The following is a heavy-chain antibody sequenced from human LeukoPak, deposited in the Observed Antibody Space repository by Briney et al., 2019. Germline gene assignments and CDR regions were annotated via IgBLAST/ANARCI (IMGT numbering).Heavy chain of an antibody. Sequence: SETLSLTCAVSGYSISSGYYWGWIRQPPGKGLEWIGSIYHSGSTYYNPSLKSLVTISVDTSKNQFSLKLSPVTAADTAVYYCARHLKYCGGDCYLWWGQGTLVTVSS. CDR3: ARHLKYCGGDCYLW. CDR2: IYHSGST. CDR1: GYSISSGYY. D-gene: IGHD2-21*01. J-gene: IGHJ4*02. V-gene: IGHV4-38-2*01.